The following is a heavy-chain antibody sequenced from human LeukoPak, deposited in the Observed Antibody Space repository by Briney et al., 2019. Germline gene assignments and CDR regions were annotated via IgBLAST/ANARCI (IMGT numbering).Heavy chain of an antibody. CDR2: IDDTGSA. D-gene: IGHD3-10*01. CDR3: AREVTYYSASGRRRYDFDF. Sequence: PSETLSLTCAVSGGSFSGYSWTWIRQPPGRGLEWIGEIDDTGSATYNPSLQSRVTMSVDTSKRQFSLTLTSVTAADRAVYYCAREVTYYSASGRRRYDFDFWGQVSLVTVSS. V-gene: IGHV4-34*01. J-gene: IGHJ4*02. CDR1: GGSFSGYS.